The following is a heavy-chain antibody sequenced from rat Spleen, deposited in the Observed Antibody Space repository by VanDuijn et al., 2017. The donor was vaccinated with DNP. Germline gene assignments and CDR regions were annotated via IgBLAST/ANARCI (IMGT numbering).Heavy chain of an antibody. CDR2: IRYDGGRT. V-gene: IGHV5-7*01. J-gene: IGHJ2*01. Sequence: EVQLVETGGGLVQPGRSLKLFCAASGFTFSDYYMAWIRQAPTMGLEWVAYIRYDGGRTKYGDSVKGRFTISRNNPHTTLYLQMDSLRSEDTATYYCARRLPFDYWGQGVMVTVSS. CDR1: GFTFSDYY. CDR3: ARRLPFDY.